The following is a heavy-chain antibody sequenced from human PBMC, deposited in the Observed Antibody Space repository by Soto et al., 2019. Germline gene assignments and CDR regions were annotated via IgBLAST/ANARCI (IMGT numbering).Heavy chain of an antibody. J-gene: IGHJ4*02. V-gene: IGHV4-34*01. D-gene: IGHD6-13*01. CDR1: GGSFSGYY. Sequence: PSETLSLTCAVYGGSFSGYYWSWVRQPPGKGLEWIGEIYHSGSTNYNPSLKSRVTISVDKSKNQFSLKLSSVTAADTAVYYCARPPIAAAGKVVDYWGQGTLVTVSS. CDR2: IYHSGST. CDR3: ARPPIAAAGKVVDY.